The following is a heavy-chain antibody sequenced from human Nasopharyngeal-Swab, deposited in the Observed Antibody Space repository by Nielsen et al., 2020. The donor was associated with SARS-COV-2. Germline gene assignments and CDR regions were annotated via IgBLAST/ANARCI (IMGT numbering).Heavy chain of an antibody. D-gene: IGHD2-15*01. Sequence: SETLSLTCTVSGGSISSSSYYWGWIRQPPGKWLEWIGSIYYSGSTYYNPSLKSRVTVSVDTSKNQFSLKLSSVTAADTAMYYCARQWYCSGGSCYPPGAFDIWGQGTMVTVSS. V-gene: IGHV4-39*01. CDR1: GGSISSSSYY. CDR3: ARQWYCSGGSCYPPGAFDI. CDR2: IYYSGST. J-gene: IGHJ3*02.